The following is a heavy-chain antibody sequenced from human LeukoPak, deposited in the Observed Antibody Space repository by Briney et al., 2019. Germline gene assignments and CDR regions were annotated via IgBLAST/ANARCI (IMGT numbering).Heavy chain of an antibody. Sequence: GGSLRLSCAVSGFSFSSYAMSWVRQAPGKGLEWVSGISGSGGSTYYADSVKGRFTISRDNSKNTLYLQMNSLRAEDTAVYYCAKGKGTMIVVVIHYWGQGTLVTVSS. D-gene: IGHD3-22*01. CDR1: GFSFSSYA. J-gene: IGHJ4*02. V-gene: IGHV3-23*01. CDR2: ISGSGGST. CDR3: AKGKGTMIVVVIHY.